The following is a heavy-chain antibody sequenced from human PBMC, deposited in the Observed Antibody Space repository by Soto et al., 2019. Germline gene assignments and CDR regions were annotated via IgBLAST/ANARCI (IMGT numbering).Heavy chain of an antibody. CDR3: ASLASSSGWEGFDI. CDR2: INQDGSEK. V-gene: IGHV3-7*05. D-gene: IGHD1-26*01. Sequence: EVQLVESGGGLVQPGGSLRLSCAASRFSFSNYWMSWVRQAPGKGLEWVANINQDGSEKYFVDSLEGRFTISRDNAKNSLYLQMNSRRAEDTAVYYCASLASSSGWEGFDIWGKGTMVPVS. J-gene: IGHJ3*02. CDR1: RFSFSNYW.